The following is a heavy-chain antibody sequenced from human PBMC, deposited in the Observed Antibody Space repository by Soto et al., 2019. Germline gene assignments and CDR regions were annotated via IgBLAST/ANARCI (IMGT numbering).Heavy chain of an antibody. Sequence: SVKVSFKASGGIFSSYGSSWVRQAPGQGLEWMGGIIPIFGTTNYAQEFQGRVTITADKSTSTVYMEVSSLRSEDTAVYYCARDTANGMDVWGQGTTVTVSS. CDR1: GGIFSSYG. CDR2: IIPIFGTT. V-gene: IGHV1-69*06. CDR3: ARDTANGMDV. D-gene: IGHD4-17*01. J-gene: IGHJ6*02.